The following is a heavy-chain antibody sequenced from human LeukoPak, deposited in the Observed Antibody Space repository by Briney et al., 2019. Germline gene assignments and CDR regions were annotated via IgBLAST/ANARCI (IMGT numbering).Heavy chain of an antibody. CDR3: AKARPGDPKSAYFFAH. CDR2: LSSSGDSP. CDR1: GFTFSTYA. J-gene: IGHJ4*02. Sequence: GGSLRLSCAASGFTFSTYAMSWVRQAPGKGLEWVALLSSSGDSPHYADSVKGRVTITRGNSRNTLYLQMSSLRAEDTAVYYCAKARPGDPKSAYFFAHWGQGTLVTVSS. V-gene: IGHV3-23*01.